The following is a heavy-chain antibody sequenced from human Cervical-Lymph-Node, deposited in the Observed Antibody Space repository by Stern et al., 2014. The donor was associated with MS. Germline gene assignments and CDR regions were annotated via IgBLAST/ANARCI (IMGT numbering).Heavy chain of an antibody. J-gene: IGHJ6*02. V-gene: IGHV2-5*02. Sequence: QITLKESGPTLVKPTKTLSLTCTFSGFSLSTDGEGVHWIRQPTGKALEWLAGIYWDDDTRYNPSLKNRLTLTKDTSNNQVVGTMTNMDPVDTATYHCAHATVTSDEAFGLDLWGQGTPVTVSS. CDR1: GFSLSTDGEG. CDR2: IYWDDDT. CDR3: AHATVTSDEAFGLDL. D-gene: IGHD4-17*01.